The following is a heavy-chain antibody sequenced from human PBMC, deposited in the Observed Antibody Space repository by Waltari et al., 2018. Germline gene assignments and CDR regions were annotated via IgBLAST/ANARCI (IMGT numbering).Heavy chain of an antibody. J-gene: IGHJ3*02. CDR2: ISWNSGSI. Sequence: DVQLVESGGGLVQPGRSLRLSCAASGFPFDDYAMHWVRQAPGKGLEWVSGISWNSGSIGYADSVKGRFTIARDNAKNSLYLQMNSLRAEDMALYYCAKGAGYSSSGDAFDIWGQGTMVTVSS. V-gene: IGHV3-9*03. CDR3: AKGAGYSSSGDAFDI. CDR1: GFPFDDYA. D-gene: IGHD6-6*01.